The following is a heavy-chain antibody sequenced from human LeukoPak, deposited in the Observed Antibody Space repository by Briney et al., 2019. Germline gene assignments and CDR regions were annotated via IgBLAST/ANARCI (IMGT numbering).Heavy chain of an antibody. V-gene: IGHV3-48*03. D-gene: IGHD3-10*01. CDR3: ARGSLWFGELSYYYGMDV. J-gene: IGHJ6*02. Sequence: GGSLRLSCAASGFTFSSYEMNWVRQAPGEGLERVSYISSSGSTIYYADSVKGRFTIPRDNAKNSLYLQMNSLRAEDTAVYYCARGSLWFGELSYYYGMDVWGQGTTVTVSS. CDR2: ISSSGSTI. CDR1: GFTFSSYE.